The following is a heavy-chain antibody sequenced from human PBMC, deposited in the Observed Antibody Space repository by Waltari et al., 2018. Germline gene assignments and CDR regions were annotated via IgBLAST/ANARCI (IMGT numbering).Heavy chain of an antibody. V-gene: IGHV1-3*01. J-gene: IGHJ4*02. CDR2: INACNGNT. CDR3: ARSERYRPYFDY. D-gene: IGHD1-26*01. Sequence: QVQLVQSGAEVKKPGASVKVSCKASGYTFTSYAMHWVRKAPGHRIEWMGCINACNGNTKYSQKVQGRVTITRDTSASTAYMELSSLRSEDTAVYYCARSERYRPYFDYWGQGTLVTVSS. CDR1: GYTFTSYA.